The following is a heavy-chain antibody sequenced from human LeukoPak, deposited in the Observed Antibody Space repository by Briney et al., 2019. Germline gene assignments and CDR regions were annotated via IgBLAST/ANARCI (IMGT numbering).Heavy chain of an antibody. J-gene: IGHJ4*02. V-gene: IGHV3-21*04. Sequence: GGSLRLSCAASGFTFSSYSMNWVRQAPGKGLEWVSSISSSSSYIYYAGSVEGRFTISRDNSKNTLYLQMNSLRADDTAVYYCVKDHGWLLYSWGQGTLVTVSS. CDR1: GFTFSSYS. D-gene: IGHD3-9*01. CDR3: VKDHGWLLYS. CDR2: ISSSSSYI.